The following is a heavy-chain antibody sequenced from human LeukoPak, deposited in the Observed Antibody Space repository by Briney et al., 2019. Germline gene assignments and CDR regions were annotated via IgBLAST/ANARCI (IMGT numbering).Heavy chain of an antibody. Sequence: GGSLRLSCTASGFTFGDYAMSWFRQAPGKGLEWVGFIRSKAYGGTTEYAASVKGRFTISRDDSKSIAYLQMNSLKTEDTAVYYCTSYPDYDYVWGSYLVPQYWGQGTLVTVSS. CDR1: GFTFGDYA. V-gene: IGHV3-49*03. D-gene: IGHD3-16*01. CDR3: TSYPDYDYVWGSYLVPQY. CDR2: IRSKAYGGTT. J-gene: IGHJ4*02.